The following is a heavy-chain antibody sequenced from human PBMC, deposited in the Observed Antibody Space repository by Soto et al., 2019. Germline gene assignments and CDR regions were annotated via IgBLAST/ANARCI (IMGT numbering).Heavy chain of an antibody. CDR3: ARGLPLDYYGSGSYYRFDY. V-gene: IGHV1-69*13. D-gene: IGHD3-10*01. Sequence: ASVKVSCKASGGTFSSYAISWVRQAPGQGLEWMGGIIPIFGTANYAQKFQGRVTITADESTSTAYMELSSLRSEDTAVYYCARGLPLDYYGSGSYYRFDYWGQGTLVTVSS. CDR1: GGTFSSYA. J-gene: IGHJ4*02. CDR2: IIPIFGTA.